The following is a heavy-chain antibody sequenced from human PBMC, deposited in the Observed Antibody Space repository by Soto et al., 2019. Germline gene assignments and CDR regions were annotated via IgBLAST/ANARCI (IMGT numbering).Heavy chain of an antibody. V-gene: IGHV4-34*01. J-gene: IGHJ4*02. CDR3: ARLWTHRMRYCSGGSCSDRAIDY. CDR2: INHSGST. D-gene: IGHD2-15*01. CDR1: GGSFSGYY. Sequence: SETLSLTCAVYGGSFSGYYWSWIRQPPGKGLEWIGEINHSGSTNYNPSLKSRVTISVDTSKNQFSLKLSSVTAADTAVYYCARLWTHRMRYCSGGSCSDRAIDYWGQGTLVTVSS.